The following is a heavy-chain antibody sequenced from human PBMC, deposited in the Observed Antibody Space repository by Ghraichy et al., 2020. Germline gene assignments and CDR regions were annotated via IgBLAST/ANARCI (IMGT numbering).Heavy chain of an antibody. V-gene: IGHV3-30*12. Sequence: GGSLRLSCAASGFTFSSFGMHWVRQSPGKGLEWVAVISYDGDDKYYADSVKGRFTISRDNSKNTLYLQMNSLRAEDTAVYYCAREVAPYTASDFEHFYWGQGTLVGVSS. CDR2: ISYDGDDK. D-gene: IGHD1-26*01. J-gene: IGHJ4*02. CDR1: GFTFSSFG. CDR3: AREVAPYTASDFEHFY.